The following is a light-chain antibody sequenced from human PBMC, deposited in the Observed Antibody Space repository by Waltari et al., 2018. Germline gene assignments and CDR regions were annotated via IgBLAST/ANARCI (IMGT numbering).Light chain of an antibody. J-gene: IGKJ1*01. Sequence: DIQMTQSPSTLSASVGDRVTITCRASQSIRSWLAWYQQKPGKAAKILTYKESRLESGVPSRFSGSESGTEFTLTISSLQPDDFATYYCQQYNSFSPWAFGQGTKVEIK. CDR1: QSIRSW. CDR3: QQYNSFSPWA. V-gene: IGKV1-5*03. CDR2: KES.